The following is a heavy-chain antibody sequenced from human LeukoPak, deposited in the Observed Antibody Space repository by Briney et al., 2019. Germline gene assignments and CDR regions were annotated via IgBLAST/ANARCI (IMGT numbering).Heavy chain of an antibody. CDR1: GFTFDDYG. CDR2: INWNGGST. CDR3: AKDITHSSSWGGAFDY. D-gene: IGHD6-13*01. Sequence: PGGSLRLSCAASGFTFDDYGMSWVRQAPGKGLEWVSGINWNGGSTGYADSVKGRFTISRDNAKNSLYLQMNSLRAEDTALYYCAKDITHSSSWGGAFDYWGQGTLVTVSS. V-gene: IGHV3-20*04. J-gene: IGHJ4*02.